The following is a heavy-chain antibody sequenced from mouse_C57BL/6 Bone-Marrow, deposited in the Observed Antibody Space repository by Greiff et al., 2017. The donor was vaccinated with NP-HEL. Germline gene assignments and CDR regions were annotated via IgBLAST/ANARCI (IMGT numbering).Heavy chain of an antibody. Sequence: QVHVKQSGPELVKPGASVKISCKASGYSFTSYYIHWVKQRPGQGLEWIGWIYPGSGNTKYNEKFKGKATLTADTSSSTAYMQLSSLTSEDSAVYYCARGAQAALAYWGQGTLVTVSA. CDR1: GYSFTSYY. CDR3: ARGAQAALAY. V-gene: IGHV1-66*01. J-gene: IGHJ3*01. CDR2: IYPGSGNT. D-gene: IGHD3-2*02.